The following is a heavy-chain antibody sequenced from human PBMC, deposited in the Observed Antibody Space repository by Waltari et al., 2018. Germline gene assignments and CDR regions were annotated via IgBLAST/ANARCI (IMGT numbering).Heavy chain of an antibody. J-gene: IGHJ3*02. V-gene: IGHV4-61*09. CDR3: ARAGHLALDGLDI. CDR1: GGTISRGNDY. D-gene: IGHD3-3*02. Sequence: QLQLQESGPGLVKASQTLSLTCTVSGGTISRGNDYWLWIRQPAGKALEWIGYIYTSGNTKYIPSLKSRVTISLDTSNNQFSLRLSSVTAADTAVYYCARAGHLALDGLDIWGQGTMVTVSS. CDR2: IYTSGNT.